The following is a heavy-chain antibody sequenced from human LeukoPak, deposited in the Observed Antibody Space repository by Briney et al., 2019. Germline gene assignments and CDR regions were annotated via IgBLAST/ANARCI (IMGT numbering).Heavy chain of an antibody. Sequence: ASVKVSCKASGYTFTSYGISWVRQAPGQGLEWMGWINPNSGGTNYAQKFQGRVTMTRDTSISTAYMELSRLRSDDTAVYYCARDPSQSSGYWGQGTLVTVSS. V-gene: IGHV1-2*02. CDR1: GYTFTSYG. CDR2: INPNSGGT. D-gene: IGHD2-2*01. J-gene: IGHJ4*02. CDR3: ARDPSQSSGY.